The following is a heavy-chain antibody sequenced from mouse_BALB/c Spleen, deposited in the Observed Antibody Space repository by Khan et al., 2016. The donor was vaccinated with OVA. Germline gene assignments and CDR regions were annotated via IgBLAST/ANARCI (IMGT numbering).Heavy chain of an antibody. CDR3: ARGLAPMDY. CDR1: GFTFSSFG. CDR2: ISSGSSTI. J-gene: IGHJ4*01. D-gene: IGHD2-10*02. Sequence: EVKLMESGGGLVQPGGSRKLSCAASGFTFSSFGMHWVRQAPEKGLEWVAYISSGSSTIYYADTVKGRCTISRDNPKNTLFLQMTSLRSEDTAMYYCARGLAPMDYWGQGTSVTVSS. V-gene: IGHV5-17*02.